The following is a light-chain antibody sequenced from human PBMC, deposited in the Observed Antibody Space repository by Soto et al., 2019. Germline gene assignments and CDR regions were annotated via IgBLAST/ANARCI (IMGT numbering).Light chain of an antibody. V-gene: IGKV3-15*01. Sequence: EIVMTRSPATLSVSPGERATLSCRASQSISNSLAWYQQKPGQAPRLLIYAASTRATGVPARFSGSGSGTQFTLTISSLQSEDFGTYYCQQYNNWPFSFGQGTRLEIK. CDR2: AAS. CDR3: QQYNNWPFS. CDR1: QSISNS. J-gene: IGKJ5*01.